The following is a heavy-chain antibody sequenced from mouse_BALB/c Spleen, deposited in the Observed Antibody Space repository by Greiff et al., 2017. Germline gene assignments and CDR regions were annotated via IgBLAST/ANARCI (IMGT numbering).Heavy chain of an antibody. CDR2: INPSTGYT. D-gene: IGHD1-1*01. CDR1: GYTFTSYW. CDR3: ARPGGYVYGGMDY. Sequence: QVQLQQSGAELAKPGASVKMSCKASGYTFTSYWMHWVKQRPGQGLEWIGYINPSTGYTEYNQKFKDKATLTADKSSSTAYMQLSSLTSEDSAVYYCARPGGYVYGGMDYWGQGTSVTVSS. V-gene: IGHV1-7*01. J-gene: IGHJ4*01.